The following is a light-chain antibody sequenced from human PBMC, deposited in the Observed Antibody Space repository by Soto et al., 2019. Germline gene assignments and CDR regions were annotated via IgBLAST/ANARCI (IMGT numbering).Light chain of an antibody. Sequence: QSALTQPAYVSGSPGQSITISCTGTSSDVGGYNYVSWYQQHPGKAPKLMIYEVSNRPSGVSNRFSGSKSGNTDSLTISGLQAEDEADYYCSSYTSSSTYVVFGGGTKLTVL. CDR2: EVS. CDR1: SSDVGGYNY. CDR3: SSYTSSSTYVV. J-gene: IGLJ2*01. V-gene: IGLV2-14*01.